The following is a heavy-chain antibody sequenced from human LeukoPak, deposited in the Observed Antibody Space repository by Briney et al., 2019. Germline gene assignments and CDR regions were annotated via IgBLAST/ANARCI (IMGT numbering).Heavy chain of an antibody. D-gene: IGHD6-19*01. Sequence: GGSLRLSCSASGFTFSSYAMHWVRQAPGKGPEYVAAISSNGGNTNYADPVKGRFTISRDNSKNTLYLQMSSLRIEDTAVYYRVKDHGYSSGWYVRGFDYWGQGTLVTVSS. CDR2: ISSNGGNT. J-gene: IGHJ4*02. V-gene: IGHV3-64D*06. CDR3: VKDHGYSSGWYVRGFDY. CDR1: GFTFSSYA.